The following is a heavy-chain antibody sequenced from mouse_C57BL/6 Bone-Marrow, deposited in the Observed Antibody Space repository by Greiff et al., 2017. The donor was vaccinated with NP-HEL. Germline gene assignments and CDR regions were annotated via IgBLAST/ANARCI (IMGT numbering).Heavy chain of an antibody. V-gene: IGHV1-7*01. Sequence: VQLQQSGAELAKPGASVKLSCKASGYTFTSYWMHWVKQRPGQGLEWIGYINPSSGYTKYNQKFKDKATLTAEKSSSTAYMQLSSLTYEESAVYYCARYDGYYGAYRGQGTLVTVSA. CDR3: ARYDGYYGAY. D-gene: IGHD2-3*01. J-gene: IGHJ3*01. CDR2: INPSSGYT. CDR1: GYTFTSYW.